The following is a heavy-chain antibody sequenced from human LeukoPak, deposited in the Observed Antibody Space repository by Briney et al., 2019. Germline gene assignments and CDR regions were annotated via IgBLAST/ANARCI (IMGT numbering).Heavy chain of an antibody. Sequence: PGGSLRLSCAASGFTVSGNYMSWVRQAPGKGLEWVSIIYSGGGTYYADSVKGRFTISRDNSKNTLYLQMNSLRAEDTAVYYCAKEHGYSYGYSWDYWGQGTLVTVSS. CDR3: AKEHGYSYGYSWDY. V-gene: IGHV3-66*01. D-gene: IGHD5-18*01. J-gene: IGHJ4*02. CDR2: IYSGGGT. CDR1: GFTVSGNY.